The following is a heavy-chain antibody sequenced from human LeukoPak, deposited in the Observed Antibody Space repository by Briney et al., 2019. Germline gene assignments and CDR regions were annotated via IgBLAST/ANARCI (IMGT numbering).Heavy chain of an antibody. Sequence: GESLKISCKGSGYSFTSYWIGWVRQMPGKGLEWMGIIYPGDSDTRYSPSFQGQVTISADKSISTAYLQWSSLKASDTAMYHCARLVVPAAIPDCWFDPWGQGTLATVSS. D-gene: IGHD2-2*02. CDR3: ARLVVPAAIPDCWFDP. CDR2: IYPGDSDT. CDR1: GYSFTSYW. J-gene: IGHJ5*02. V-gene: IGHV5-51*01.